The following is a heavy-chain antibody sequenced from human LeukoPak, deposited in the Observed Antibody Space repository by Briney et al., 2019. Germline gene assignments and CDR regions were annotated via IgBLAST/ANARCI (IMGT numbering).Heavy chain of an antibody. CDR1: GGSISSYY. J-gene: IGHJ4*02. D-gene: IGHD1-26*01. V-gene: IGHV4-4*07. Sequence: SETLSLTCTVSGGSISSYYWSWIRQPAGKGLEWIGRIYTSGSTNYNASLKSRVSMSVDTSKNQFPLKLSSVTAADTAVFYRARENSGSYREFDYWGQGTLVTVSS. CDR2: IYTSGST. CDR3: ARENSGSYREFDY.